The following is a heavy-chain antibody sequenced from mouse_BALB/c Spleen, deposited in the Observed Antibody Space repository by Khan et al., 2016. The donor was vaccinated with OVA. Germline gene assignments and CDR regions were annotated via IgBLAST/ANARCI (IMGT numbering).Heavy chain of an antibody. CDR2: INPRSGYT. J-gene: IGHJ4*01. D-gene: IGHD2-14*01. V-gene: IGHV1-4*01. Sequence: QVQLKQSGAELARPGASVRMSCKASGYTFTSNTIHWMKQRPGQGLEWIGYINPRSGYTNYNQNFKDKATLTADKSSSTAYMQLSSLTSEDSAVYYCARRTTGYTMDSWGQGTSVTGSS. CDR3: ARRTTGYTMDS. CDR1: GYTFTSNT.